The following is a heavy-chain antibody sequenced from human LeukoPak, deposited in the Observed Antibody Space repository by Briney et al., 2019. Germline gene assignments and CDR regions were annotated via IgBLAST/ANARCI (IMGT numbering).Heavy chain of an antibody. D-gene: IGHD4-23*01. CDR1: GFSFRSYA. J-gene: IGHJ4*02. CDR3: ARRAGGYSHPYDY. CDR2: ISYDGSNK. Sequence: GGSLRLSCAASGFSFRSYAMHWVRQAPGKGLEWVALISYDGSNKCYADSVKGRFTISRDNSKNTLYLQMNSLRAEDTAVYYCARRAGGYSHPYDYWGQGTLVTVSS. V-gene: IGHV3-30*04.